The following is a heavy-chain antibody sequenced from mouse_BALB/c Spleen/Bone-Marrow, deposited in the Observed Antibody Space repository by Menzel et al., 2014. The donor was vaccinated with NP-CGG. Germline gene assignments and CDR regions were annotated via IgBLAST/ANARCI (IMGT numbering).Heavy chain of an antibody. CDR1: GFSLPSYG. V-gene: IGHV2-3*01. CDR3: AKGPNWDGYFDY. J-gene: IGHJ2*01. CDR2: IWGDGST. D-gene: IGHD4-1*01. Sequence: VNVVESGPGLVAPSQSLSITCSVSGFSLPSYGVSWVRQPPGKDLEWLGVIWGDGSTNYHSALISRLSISKDNPKSQVFLKLNSLQTDDTATYYCAKGPNWDGYFDYWGQGTTLTVSS.